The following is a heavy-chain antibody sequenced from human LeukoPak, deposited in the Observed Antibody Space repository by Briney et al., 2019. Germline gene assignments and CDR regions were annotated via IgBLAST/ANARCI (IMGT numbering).Heavy chain of an antibody. CDR3: AKSLNSGWSPFYFGH. V-gene: IGHV3-30*18. Sequence: GRSLRLSCAASGFSFSSYGMHWVRQAPGKGLEWVAIIPYDGDNTFYADSVKGRFTISRNNSKNTLYLQMNSLRAEDTAMYYCAKSLNSGWSPFYFGHWGQGNLVTVSS. D-gene: IGHD6-19*01. J-gene: IGHJ4*02. CDR2: IPYDGDNT. CDR1: GFSFSSYG.